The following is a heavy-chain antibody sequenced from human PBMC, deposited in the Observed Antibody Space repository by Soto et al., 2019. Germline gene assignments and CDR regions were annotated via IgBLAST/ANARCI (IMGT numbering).Heavy chain of an antibody. CDR1: GYIFTSYY. V-gene: IGHV1-46*03. J-gene: IGHJ4*02. CDR2: INPFDGGR. CDR3: SRVDPGETSPFDH. D-gene: IGHD3-10*01. Sequence: QVELVQSGAEVKKPGASVKVSCKASGYIFTSYYLHWVRQAPGQGLEWMGWINPFDGGRMFAQSFQGRVTFTRDTSTSTVYMQLSGLRSDDTAVYYCSRVDPGETSPFDHWGQGTLVTVSS.